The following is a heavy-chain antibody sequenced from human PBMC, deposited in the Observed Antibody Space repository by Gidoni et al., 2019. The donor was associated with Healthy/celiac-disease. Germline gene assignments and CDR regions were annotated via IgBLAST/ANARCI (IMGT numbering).Heavy chain of an antibody. CDR2: IYPGDSST. J-gene: IGHJ4*02. D-gene: IGHD3-3*01. CDR1: GYSFPSYW. Sequence: EVQLVQSGAEVQKPGECLKISGKGYGYSFPSYWSGWVRQMPGEGLEWMGVIYPGDSSTRYCPSFQDQLTISSYQSLSTAFLHWSSLKASDAAMYYCSSHVYYGSPGAYWCQGPLVTVSS. V-gene: IGHV5-51*01. CDR3: SSHVYYGSPGAY.